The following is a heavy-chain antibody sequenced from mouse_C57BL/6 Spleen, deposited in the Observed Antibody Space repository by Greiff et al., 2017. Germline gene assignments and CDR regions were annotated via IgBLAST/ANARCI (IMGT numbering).Heavy chain of an antibody. J-gene: IGHJ3*01. CDR3: TTYYGYDGFAY. CDR1: GYTFTDYE. V-gene: IGHV1-15*01. Sequence: VKLMESGAELVRPGASVTLSCKASGYTFTDYEMHWVKQTPVHGLEWIGAIDPETGGTAYNQKFKGKAILTADKSSSTAYMELRSLTSEDSAVYYCTTYYGYDGFAYWGQGTLVTVSA. CDR2: IDPETGGT. D-gene: IGHD2-9*01.